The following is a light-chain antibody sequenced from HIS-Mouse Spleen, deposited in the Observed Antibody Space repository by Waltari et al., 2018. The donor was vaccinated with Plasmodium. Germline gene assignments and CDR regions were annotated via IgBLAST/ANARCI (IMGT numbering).Light chain of an antibody. Sequence: SYELTQPPSVSVSPGQTASITCSADKLGDKYDCWYQQKQGQSPVLVIYQDSKRPSGIPERFSGSNAGNTATLTISGTQAMDEADYYCQAWDSSTVVFGGGTKLTVL. J-gene: IGLJ2*01. CDR1: KLGDKY. CDR3: QAWDSSTVV. CDR2: QDS. V-gene: IGLV3-1*01.